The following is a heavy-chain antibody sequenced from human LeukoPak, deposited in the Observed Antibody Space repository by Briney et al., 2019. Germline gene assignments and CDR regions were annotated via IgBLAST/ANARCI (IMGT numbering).Heavy chain of an antibody. J-gene: IGHJ4*02. CDR2: ISGSGGST. Sequence: PGGSLRLSCAASGFTFSSYGMSWVRQAPGKGLEWVSAISGSGGSTYYADSVKGRFTISRDNSKNTLYLQMNSLIPEDTAVYYCAKETLGYFDYWGQGTLVTVSS. CDR1: GFTFSSYG. V-gene: IGHV3-23*01. CDR3: AKETLGYFDY.